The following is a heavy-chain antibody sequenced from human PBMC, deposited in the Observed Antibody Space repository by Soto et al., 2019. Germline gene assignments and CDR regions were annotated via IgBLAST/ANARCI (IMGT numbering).Heavy chain of an antibody. D-gene: IGHD1-1*01. V-gene: IGHV3-33*01. CDR2: IYYDGNKR. CDR3: ARPLHGTTSPYYAMDV. Sequence: LRLSCETSGFNFSSFGMHWVRQAPGKGLEWVALIYYDGNKRIYADSVKGRFTISRDNSKNTLFLHMSSLRGEDTAMYYCARPLHGTTSPYYAMDVWGHGTTVTVSS. J-gene: IGHJ6*02. CDR1: GFNFSSFG.